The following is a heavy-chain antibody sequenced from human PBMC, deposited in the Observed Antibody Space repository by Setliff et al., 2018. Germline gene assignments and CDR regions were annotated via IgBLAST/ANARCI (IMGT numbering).Heavy chain of an antibody. CDR1: GDSLSTYY. CDR2: VYYSGTA. Sequence: PSETLSLTCNVSGDSLSTYYWSWIRQPPGKGLEFIGYVYYSGTANYSPSLRSRLTISVDTSKNQFSLKLNSMTTADTAVYYCARGGTYRYFDYWGQGALVTVSS. J-gene: IGHJ4*02. CDR3: ARGGTYRYFDY. V-gene: IGHV4-59*01.